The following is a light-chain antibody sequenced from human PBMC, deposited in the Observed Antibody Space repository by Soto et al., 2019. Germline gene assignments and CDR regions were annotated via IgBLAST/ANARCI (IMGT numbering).Light chain of an antibody. CDR1: SSDVGGYSY. V-gene: IGLV2-14*01. CDR3: ASYTTGSTYV. Sequence: QSALTQPASVSGSPGQSIAISCTGTSSDVGGYSYVSGYQQQPGKAPKLVISDVSNRPSGVSDRFSGSKSGNTASLTISGLQTEVEADYYCASYTTGSTYVFGTGTKVTVL. J-gene: IGLJ1*01. CDR2: DVS.